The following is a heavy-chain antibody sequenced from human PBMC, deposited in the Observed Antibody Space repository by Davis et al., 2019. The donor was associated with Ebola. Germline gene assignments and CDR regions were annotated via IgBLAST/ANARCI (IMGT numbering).Heavy chain of an antibody. J-gene: IGHJ5*02. V-gene: IGHV1-46*01. CDR3: AREIAGYYDSSGYYPYNWFDP. Sequence: ASVKVSCKASGYTFTNYYVSWVRQAPGQGLEWMGIINPSGDTPRYAHNFQGRVTMTRDTSTSTVYMELTTLRSEDTAMYYCAREIAGYYDSSGYYPYNWFDPWGQGTLVTVSS. CDR1: GYTFTNYY. D-gene: IGHD3-22*01. CDR2: INPSGDTP.